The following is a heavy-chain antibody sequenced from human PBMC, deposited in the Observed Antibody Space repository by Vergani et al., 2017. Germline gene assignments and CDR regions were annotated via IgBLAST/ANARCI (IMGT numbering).Heavy chain of an antibody. J-gene: IGHJ4*02. D-gene: IGHD1-26*01. V-gene: IGHV2-70*04. CDR2: IDWDDDK. CDR1: GFSLSTSGMR. CDR3: ARDLVGATPFDY. Sequence: QVTLPESGPALVKPTQTLTLSCTFSGFSLSTSGMRVSWIRQPPGKALEWLARIDWDDDKFYSTSLKTRLTISKDTSKNQVVLTMTNMDPVDTATYYCARDLVGATPFDYWGQGTLVTVSS.